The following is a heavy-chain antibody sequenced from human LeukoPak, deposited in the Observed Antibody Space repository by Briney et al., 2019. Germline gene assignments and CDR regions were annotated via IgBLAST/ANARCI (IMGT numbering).Heavy chain of an antibody. D-gene: IGHD3-3*01. CDR2: IDPDSGST. CDR1: GYTFTGYY. Sequence: ASVKVSCTASGYTFTGYYMHWVRQAPGQGLEWMGWIDPDSGSTNYVQKFQGRVTMTRDTAISTAYMELSSLRSDDTAVYYCARGPSYFGVVHTDYWGQGTLVIVSS. J-gene: IGHJ4*02. CDR3: ARGPSYFGVVHTDY. V-gene: IGHV1-2*02.